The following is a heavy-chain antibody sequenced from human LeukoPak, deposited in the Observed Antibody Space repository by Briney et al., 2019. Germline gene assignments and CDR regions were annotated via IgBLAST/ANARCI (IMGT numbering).Heavy chain of an antibody. CDR1: GFTFSSYW. V-gene: IGHV3-7*01. CDR3: ARALPGRITMIVVVMVPRGDYYVDV. CDR2: IKQDGSEK. J-gene: IGHJ6*03. Sequence: GGSLRLSCAASGFTFSSYWMSWVRQAPGKGLEWVANIKQDGSEKYYVDPVKGRFTISRDNAKNSLYLQMNSLRAEDTAVYYCARALPGRITMIVVVMVPRGDYYVDVWGKGTTVTVSS. D-gene: IGHD3-22*01.